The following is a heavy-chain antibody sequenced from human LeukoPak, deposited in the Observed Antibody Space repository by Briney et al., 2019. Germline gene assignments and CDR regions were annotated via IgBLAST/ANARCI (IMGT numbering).Heavy chain of an antibody. D-gene: IGHD3-3*01. CDR1: GGSISSSSYY. CDR2: IYYSGST. Sequence: SETLSLTCTVSGGSISSSSYYWGWIRQPPGKGLEWIGSIYYSGSTYYNPSLKSRVTISVDTSKNQFSLKLSSVTAADTAVYYCASVTIFGVVAFDIWGQGTMVTVSS. CDR3: ASVTIFGVVAFDI. V-gene: IGHV4-39*01. J-gene: IGHJ3*02.